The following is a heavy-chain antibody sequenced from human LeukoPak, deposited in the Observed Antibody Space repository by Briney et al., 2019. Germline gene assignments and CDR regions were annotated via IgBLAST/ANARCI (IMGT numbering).Heavy chain of an antibody. V-gene: IGHV3-48*03. D-gene: IGHD3-10*01. CDR1: GFTFSSYE. Sequence: PGGSLRLSCVASGFTFSSYEMNWVRQAPGKGLEWLSYIGSSDSTTHYADSVKGRFTISRDNSKNSLYLQMNSLRAEDTALYYCAKDMAAYYYSSGNIDYWGQGTLVTVSS. J-gene: IGHJ4*02. CDR2: IGSSDSTT. CDR3: AKDMAAYYYSSGNIDY.